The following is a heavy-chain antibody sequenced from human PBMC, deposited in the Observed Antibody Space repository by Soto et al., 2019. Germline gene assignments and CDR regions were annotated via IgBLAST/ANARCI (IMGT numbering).Heavy chain of an antibody. CDR2: ISSSSSTI. CDR1: GFTFSSYS. J-gene: IGHJ5*02. CDR3: ARDGISWFGDPKENWFDP. D-gene: IGHD3-10*01. Sequence: GGSLRLSCAASGFTFSSYSMNWVRQAPGKGLEWVSYISSSSSTIYYADSVKGRFTISRDNAKNSLYLQMNSLRAEDTAVYYCARDGISWFGDPKENWFDPWGQGTLVTVSS. V-gene: IGHV3-48*01.